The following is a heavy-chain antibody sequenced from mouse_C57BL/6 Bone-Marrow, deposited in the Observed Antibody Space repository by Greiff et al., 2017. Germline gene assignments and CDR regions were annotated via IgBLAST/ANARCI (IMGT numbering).Heavy chain of an antibody. CDR2: IDPEDGDT. J-gene: IGHJ3*01. V-gene: IGHV14-1*01. Sequence: VQLQQSGAELVRPGASVKLSCTASGYNIKDYYMHWVKQRPEQGLEWIGRIDPEDGDTEYAPKFQGKAPVTAAPSSNTASLQLSSLTAEDTAVYYCTPYGGFAYWGQGTLVTVSA. CDR1: GYNIKDYY. CDR3: TPYGGFAY. D-gene: IGHD1-1*01.